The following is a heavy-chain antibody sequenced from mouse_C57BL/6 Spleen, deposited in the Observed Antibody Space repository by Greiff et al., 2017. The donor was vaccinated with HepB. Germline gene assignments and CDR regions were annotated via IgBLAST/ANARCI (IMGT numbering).Heavy chain of an antibody. CDR3: ASYGGFAY. D-gene: IGHD1-1*01. J-gene: IGHJ3*01. CDR1: GFTFSDYG. Sequence: EVQLQQSGGGLVKPGGSLKLSCAASGFTFSDYGMHWVRQAPEKGLEWVAYISSGSSTIYYADTVKGRFTISRDNAKNTLFLQMTSLRSEDTAMYYCASYGGFAYWGQGTLVTVSA. V-gene: IGHV5-17*01. CDR2: ISSGSSTI.